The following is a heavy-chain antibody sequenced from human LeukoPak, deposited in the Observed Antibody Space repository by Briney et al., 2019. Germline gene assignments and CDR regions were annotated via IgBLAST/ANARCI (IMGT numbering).Heavy chain of an antibody. CDR1: GFTFSKCG. V-gene: IGHV3-33*05. D-gene: IGHD6-25*01. J-gene: IGHJ3*02. CDR3: AREGSIAADAFDI. Sequence: GGSLRLSCAVSGFTFSKCGMHWVRQAPGKGLEWVAFISFDGRNKESADSVKGRFTISRDNSKKTIYLQMNRLTNNDTGVYYCAREGSIAADAFDIWGQGTVVTVSS. CDR2: ISFDGRNK.